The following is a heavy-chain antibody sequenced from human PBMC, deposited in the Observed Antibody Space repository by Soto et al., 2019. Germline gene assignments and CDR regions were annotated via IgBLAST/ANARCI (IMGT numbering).Heavy chain of an antibody. D-gene: IGHD5-18*01. J-gene: IGHJ4*02. Sequence: QVQLQESGPGLVKPSQTLSLTCTVSGGSISSGDYYWSWIRQHPGKGLEWIGYIHYSGDSYYNPSLKSRVTISIDTSKNQFSLKLSSVTAADTAVYYCARGEYNDYRGYDYWGQGTLVTVSS. CDR1: GGSISSGDYY. V-gene: IGHV4-31*03. CDR2: IHYSGDS. CDR3: ARGEYNDYRGYDY.